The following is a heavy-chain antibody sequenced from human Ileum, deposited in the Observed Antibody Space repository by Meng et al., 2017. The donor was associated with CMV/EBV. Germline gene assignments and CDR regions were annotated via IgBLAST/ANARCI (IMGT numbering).Heavy chain of an antibody. CDR3: ARNTKVTDPEY. CDR2: ISGGSDIT. V-gene: IGHV3-23*01. J-gene: IGHJ4*02. Sequence: LYCAACGFTFSSYAMSWVRQAPGKGLEWVSAISGGSDITYYADSVTGRFTISRDNSKNTLYLQMNTLKAEDTAVYYCARNTKVTDPEYWGQGTLVTVSS. D-gene: IGHD2-21*02. CDR1: GFTFSSYA.